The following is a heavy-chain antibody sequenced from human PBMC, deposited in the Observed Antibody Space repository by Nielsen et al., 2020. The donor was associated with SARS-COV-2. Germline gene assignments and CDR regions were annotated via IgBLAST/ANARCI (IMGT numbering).Heavy chain of an antibody. Sequence: ESLKISCTVSGGSVSSGSYYWGWIRQPPGKGLEWIGSIYYSGSTYYNPSLKSRVTISVDTSKNQFSLKLSSVTAADTAVYYCARYSGYASAFDYWGQGTLVTVSS. CDR1: GGSVSSGSYY. J-gene: IGHJ4*02. CDR2: IYYSGST. CDR3: ARYSGYASAFDY. D-gene: IGHD5-12*01. V-gene: IGHV4-39*07.